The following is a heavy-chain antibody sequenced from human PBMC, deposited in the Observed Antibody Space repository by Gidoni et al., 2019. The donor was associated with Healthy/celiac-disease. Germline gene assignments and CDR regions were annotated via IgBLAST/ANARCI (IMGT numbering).Heavy chain of an antibody. Sequence: QVQLQESGPGLVKPSQTLSLTCTVSGGSTSRGGYYWSWIRQHPGKGLEWIGYIYYSGSTYYNPSLKSRVTISVDTSKNQFSLKLSSVTAADTAVYYCARDYYDSSGQGYFDYWGQGTLVTVSS. CDR3: ARDYYDSSGQGYFDY. V-gene: IGHV4-31*03. CDR2: IYYSGST. D-gene: IGHD3-22*01. J-gene: IGHJ4*02. CDR1: GGSTSRGGYY.